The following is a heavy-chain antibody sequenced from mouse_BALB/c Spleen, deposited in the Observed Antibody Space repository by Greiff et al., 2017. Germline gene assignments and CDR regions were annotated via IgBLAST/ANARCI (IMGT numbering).Heavy chain of an antibody. D-gene: IGHD2-2*01. CDR2: IYPGSGST. V-gene: IGHV1S22*01. CDR1: GYTFTSYW. J-gene: IGHJ3*01. CDR3: TIWLRRAS. Sequence: LQQPGSELVRPGASVKLSCKASGYTFTSYWMHWVKQRPGQGLEWIGNIYPGSGSTNYDEKFKSKATLTVDTSSSTAYMQLSSLTSEDSAVYYCTIWLRRASWGQGTLVTVSA.